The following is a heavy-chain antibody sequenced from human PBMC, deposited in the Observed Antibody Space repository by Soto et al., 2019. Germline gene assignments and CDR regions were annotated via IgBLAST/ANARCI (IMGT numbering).Heavy chain of an antibody. D-gene: IGHD2-21*01. V-gene: IGHV3-33*01. CDR3: ARDWPIHIVGDP. J-gene: IGHJ5*02. Sequence: QVQLVESGGGVVQPGRSLRLSCAASGFTFSSYGMHWVRQAPGKGLEWVAVIWYDGSNKYYADSVKGRFTISRDNSKNTLYLQMNSLRAEDTAVYYCARDWPIHIVGDPWGQGTLVTVSS. CDR2: IWYDGSNK. CDR1: GFTFSSYG.